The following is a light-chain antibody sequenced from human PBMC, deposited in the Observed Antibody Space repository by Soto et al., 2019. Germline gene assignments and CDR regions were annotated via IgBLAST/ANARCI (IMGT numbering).Light chain of an antibody. CDR1: QSVGSY. V-gene: IGKV3-11*01. CDR2: DAS. Sequence: EIVLTQSPATLSLSPGERATLSCRASQSVGSYLAWYQQKCGQAPRLLIYDASNRATGIPARFSGSGSGTDFTLTISSLESEDFAVYYCQHRSNWPLTFGGGTKVEIK. J-gene: IGKJ4*01. CDR3: QHRSNWPLT.